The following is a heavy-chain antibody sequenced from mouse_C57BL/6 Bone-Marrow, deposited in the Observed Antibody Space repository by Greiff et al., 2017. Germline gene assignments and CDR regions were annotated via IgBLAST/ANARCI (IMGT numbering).Heavy chain of an antibody. CDR3: ATPYYYGSGYPFAY. J-gene: IGHJ3*01. Sequence: QVQLQQSGAELARPGASVKLSCKASGYTFTSYGISWVKQRTGQGLEWIGEIYPRSGNTYYNEKFKGKATLTADKSSSTAYMELRSLTSEDSAVYFCATPYYYGSGYPFAYWGRGTLVTVSA. V-gene: IGHV1-81*01. D-gene: IGHD1-1*01. CDR2: IYPRSGNT. CDR1: GYTFTSYG.